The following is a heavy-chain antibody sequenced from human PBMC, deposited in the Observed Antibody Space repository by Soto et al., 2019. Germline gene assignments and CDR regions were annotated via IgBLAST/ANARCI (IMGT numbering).Heavy chain of an antibody. V-gene: IGHV4-30-4*01. CDR3: ARGCSDTTCPRPYYGMDV. CDR1: GGSSSSGDYY. D-gene: IGHD2-2*01. J-gene: IGHJ6*02. Sequence: TLSLTCPVPGGSSSSGDYYWSWIRPPPGKGLEWIGYIYKSGSTYYNPSLKSRITMSVATSKNQFSLKLNSVTAADTAVYYCARGCSDTTCPRPYYGMDVWGQGTTGTVYS. CDR2: IYKSGST.